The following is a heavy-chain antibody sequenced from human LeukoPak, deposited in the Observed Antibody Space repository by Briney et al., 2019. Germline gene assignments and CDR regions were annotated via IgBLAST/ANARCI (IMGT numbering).Heavy chain of an antibody. J-gene: IGHJ4*02. D-gene: IGHD1-26*01. CDR3: ARVRKGELPLDY. Sequence: GGSLRLSCAASGFTVSSNYMSWVRQAPGKGLEWVSVIYSGGSTYYADSVKGRFTISRDNSKNTLYLQMNSLRAEDTAVYYCARVRKGELPLDYWGQGTLVIVSS. CDR2: IYSGGST. V-gene: IGHV3-66*02. CDR1: GFTVSSNY.